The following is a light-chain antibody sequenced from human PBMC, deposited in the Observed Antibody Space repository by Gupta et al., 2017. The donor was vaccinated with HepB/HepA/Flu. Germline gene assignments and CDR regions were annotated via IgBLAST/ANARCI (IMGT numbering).Light chain of an antibody. CDR1: SSDVGSYNY. Sequence: QSALTQPASVSGSPGQSITISCTGTSSDVGSYNYVSWYQQHPGKAPKLVIYDVTNRPSGVSNRFSGSKSGNTASLTISGLQAEDEADYYCSSYTSSSTLDVLFGGGTKLTVL. V-gene: IGLV2-14*03. CDR3: SSYTSSSTLDVL. CDR2: DVT. J-gene: IGLJ2*01.